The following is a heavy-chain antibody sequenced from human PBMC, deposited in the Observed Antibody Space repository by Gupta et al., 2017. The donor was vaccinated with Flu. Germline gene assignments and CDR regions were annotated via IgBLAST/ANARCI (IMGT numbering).Heavy chain of an antibody. D-gene: IGHD2-2*01. CDR3: AREYCSSTSCYPRPYGMDV. J-gene: IGHJ6*02. CDR2: IYTSGST. V-gene: IGHV4-4*07. CDR1: GGSISSYY. Sequence: QVQLQESGPGLVKPSETLSLTCPVSGGSISSYYWSWIRQPAGKGLEWIGRIYTSGSTNYNPSLKSRVTMSVDTSKNQFSLKLSSVTAADTAVYYCAREYCSSTSCYPRPYGMDVWGQGTTVTVSS.